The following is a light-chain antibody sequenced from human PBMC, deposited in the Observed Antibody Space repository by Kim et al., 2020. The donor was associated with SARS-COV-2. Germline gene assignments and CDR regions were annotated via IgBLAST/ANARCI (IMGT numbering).Light chain of an antibody. CDR2: DAS. CDR1: QSVSSN. CDR3: QQYNNWPRT. J-gene: IGKJ2*01. Sequence: EIVMTQSPATLSVSPGERATLSCRASQSVSSNLAWYQQKPGQAPRLLIYDASTRATGIPARFSGSGSGTEFTLTISSLQSEDFAVYYCQQYNNWPRTFGQGTNWRS. V-gene: IGKV3-15*01.